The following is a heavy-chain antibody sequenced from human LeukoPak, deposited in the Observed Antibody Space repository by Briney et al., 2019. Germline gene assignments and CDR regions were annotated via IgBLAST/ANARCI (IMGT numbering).Heavy chain of an antibody. D-gene: IGHD3-16*01. V-gene: IGHV3-23*01. J-gene: IGHJ4*02. CDR2: ISGDGTRT. CDR3: AKWPEGAMDYFDY. CDR1: GFTFSTYW. Sequence: GSLRLSCAASGFTFSTYWMHWVRQPPEKGLEWVSAISGDGTRTYYADSVKGRFTISRDNSKNTLYLEMSSLRVEDTAIYYCAKWPEGAMDYFDYWGQGTLVTVSS.